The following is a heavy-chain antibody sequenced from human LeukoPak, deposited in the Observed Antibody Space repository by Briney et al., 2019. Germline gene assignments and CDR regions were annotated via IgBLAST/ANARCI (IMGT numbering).Heavy chain of an antibody. CDR3: ARSTYYDFWSGYPFDY. CDR1: GGSISSYY. J-gene: IGHJ4*02. Sequence: SETLSLTCTVPGGSISSYYWSWIRQPPGKGLDWVGYIDYSGSTNYNPSLKSRVTISVDTSKNQFSMKLSSVTAADKAVYYCARSTYYDFWSGYPFDYWGRGTLVTVSS. D-gene: IGHD3-3*01. V-gene: IGHV4-59*01. CDR2: IDYSGST.